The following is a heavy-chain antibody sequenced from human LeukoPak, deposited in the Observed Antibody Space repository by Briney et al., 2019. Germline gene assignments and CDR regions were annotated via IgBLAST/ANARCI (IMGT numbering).Heavy chain of an antibody. Sequence: GGSLRLSCTASGFAFIRYAMSWVRQAPGKGLEWVSSISGGSEDTYYADSVKGRFTISRDNSKSTLFLQMNSLRAEDTAVYYRARTIAQYSNSWLYFYYGLDVWGQGTTVTVSS. D-gene: IGHD6-13*01. CDR2: ISGGSEDT. CDR3: ARTIAQYSNSWLYFYYGLDV. J-gene: IGHJ6*02. V-gene: IGHV3-23*01. CDR1: GFAFIRYA.